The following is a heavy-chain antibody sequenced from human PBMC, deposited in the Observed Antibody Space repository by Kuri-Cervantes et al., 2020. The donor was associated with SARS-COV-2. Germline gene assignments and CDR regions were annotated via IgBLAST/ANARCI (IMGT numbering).Heavy chain of an antibody. V-gene: IGHV2-26*01. CDR1: GFSLSNARMG. D-gene: IGHD4-11*01. Sequence: SGPTLVKPTETLTLTCTVSGFSLSNARMGVSWIRRPPGKALEWLAHIFSNDEKSYSTSLKSRLTISKDTSKSQVVLTMTNMDPVDTATYYCARITTATHYYYYYMDVWGKGTTVTVSS. J-gene: IGHJ6*03. CDR2: IFSNDEK. CDR3: ARITTATHYYYYYMDV.